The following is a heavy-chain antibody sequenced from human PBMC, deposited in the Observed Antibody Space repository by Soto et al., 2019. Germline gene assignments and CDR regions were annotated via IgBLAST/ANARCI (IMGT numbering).Heavy chain of an antibody. J-gene: IGHJ4*02. CDR1: GGSISSSSYY. CDR2: IYYSGST. D-gene: IGHD2-2*01. Sequence: SETLSLTCTVSGGSISSSSYYWGWIRQPPGKGLEWIGSIYYSGSTYYNPSLKSRVTISVDTSKNQFSLKLSSVTAADTAVYYCANSRCITTSCYFDYWGQGTLVTVSS. CDR3: ANSRCITTSCYFDY. V-gene: IGHV4-39*07.